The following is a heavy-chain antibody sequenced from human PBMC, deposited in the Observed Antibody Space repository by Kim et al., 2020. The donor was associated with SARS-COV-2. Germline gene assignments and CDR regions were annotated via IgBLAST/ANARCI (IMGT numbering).Heavy chain of an antibody. V-gene: IGHV3-30-3*01. CDR1: GFTFSSYA. CDR3: ARDLDSSGYSDY. J-gene: IGHJ4*02. Sequence: GGSLRLSCAASGFTFSSYAMHWVRQAPGKGLEWVAVISYDGSNKYYADSVKGRFTISRDNSKNTLYLQMNSLRAEDTAVYYCARDLDSSGYSDYWGQGTLVTVSS. CDR2: ISYDGSNK. D-gene: IGHD3-22*01.